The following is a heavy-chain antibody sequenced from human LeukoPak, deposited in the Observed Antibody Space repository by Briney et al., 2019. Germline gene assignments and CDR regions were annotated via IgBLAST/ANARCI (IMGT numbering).Heavy chain of an antibody. CDR2: IWYDGSKK. CDR1: GFIFSSYG. V-gene: IGHV3-30*02. J-gene: IGHJ4*02. D-gene: IGHD3-22*01. CDR3: AKYSHDSSGSYDY. Sequence: GGSLRLSCAASGFIFSSYGMHWVRQAPGKGLEWVAFIWYDGSKKYYADSVKGRFTISRDNSKNTLYLQMNSLRAEDTAVYYCAKYSHDSSGSYDYWGQGTLVTVSS.